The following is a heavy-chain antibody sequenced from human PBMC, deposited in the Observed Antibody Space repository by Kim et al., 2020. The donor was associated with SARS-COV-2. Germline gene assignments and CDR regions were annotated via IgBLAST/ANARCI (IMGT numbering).Heavy chain of an antibody. J-gene: IGHJ4*01. CDR1: GFTFSNYG. V-gene: IGHV3-23*01. D-gene: IGHD3-10*01. CDR2: NSGSGDTT. Sequence: GGSLRLSCAASGFTFSNYGMSWVRQVPGQGLEWVSLNSGSGDTTYYADSVKGRFTVSRDNSKNKLYLQMNSLRVEDTAVYYCATEPWFGQLLSTPVDNWGHGTLATVS. CDR3: ATEPWFGQLLSTPVDN.